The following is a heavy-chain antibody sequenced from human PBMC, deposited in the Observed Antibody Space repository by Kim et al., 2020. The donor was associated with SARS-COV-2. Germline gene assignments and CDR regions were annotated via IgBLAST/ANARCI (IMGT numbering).Heavy chain of an antibody. D-gene: IGHD3-9*01. CDR1: GYTFTSYD. Sequence: ASVKVSCKASGYTFTSYDINWVRQATGQGLEWMGWMNPNSGNTGYAQKFQGRVTMTRNTSISTAYMELSSLRSEDTAVYYCARAPPYYDILTGYYQAPYYYYGMDVWGQGTTVTVSS. J-gene: IGHJ6*02. CDR3: ARAPPYYDILTGYYQAPYYYYGMDV. CDR2: MNPNSGNT. V-gene: IGHV1-8*02.